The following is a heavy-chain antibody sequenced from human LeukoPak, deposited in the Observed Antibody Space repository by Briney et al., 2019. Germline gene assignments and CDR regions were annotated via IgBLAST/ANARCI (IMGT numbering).Heavy chain of an antibody. CDR1: GFTFSNFA. V-gene: IGHV3-33*01. D-gene: IGHD6-13*01. J-gene: IGHJ5*02. CDR2: IWNDGSKT. CDR3: ARGIAAAGNPNWFDP. Sequence: GGPLRLSCAGTGFTFSNFAMHCVRQAPGRGLQWVAVIWNDGSKTYYEDSVKGRFTISRDNSKNTVYLQMNSLRAEDTALYYCARGIAAAGNPNWFDPWGQGTLVTVSS.